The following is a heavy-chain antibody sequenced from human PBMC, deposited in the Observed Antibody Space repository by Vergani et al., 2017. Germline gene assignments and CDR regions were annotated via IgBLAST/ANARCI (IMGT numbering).Heavy chain of an antibody. CDR3: ARDFNLVRWRGCLGY. D-gene: IGHD4-23*01. Sequence: QVQLVESGGGVVQPGRSLRLSCAASGFTFSSYGMHWVRQAPGKGLEWVAVIWYDGSNKYYADSVKGRFTISRDNSKNTLYLQMNSLRAEDTAVYYCARDFNLVRWRGCLGYWGQGTLVTFSS. CDR2: IWYDGSNK. J-gene: IGHJ4*02. CDR1: GFTFSSYG. V-gene: IGHV3-33*01.